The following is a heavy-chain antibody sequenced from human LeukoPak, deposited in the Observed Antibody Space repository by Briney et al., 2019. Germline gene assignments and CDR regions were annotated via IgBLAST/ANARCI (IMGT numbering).Heavy chain of an antibody. Sequence: SGTLSLTCTVSGGSISSYYWSWIRQPAGKGLEWIGRIYTSGSTNYNPSLKSRVTMSVDTSKNQFSLKLSSVTAADTAVYYCARERGGAFYDILTGYYNRDAFDIWGQGTMVTVSS. V-gene: IGHV4-4*07. CDR2: IYTSGST. D-gene: IGHD3-9*01. CDR3: ARERGGAFYDILTGYYNRDAFDI. CDR1: GGSISSYY. J-gene: IGHJ3*02.